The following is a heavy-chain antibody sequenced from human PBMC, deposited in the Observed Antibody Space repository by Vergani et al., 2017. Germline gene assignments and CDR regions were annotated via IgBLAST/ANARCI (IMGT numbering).Heavy chain of an antibody. CDR3: AKSRFQGVSVAGPIFEY. CDR2: ISGSGGTT. CDR1: GFTFSACP. J-gene: IGHJ4*02. Sequence: EVQLLQSGGGVIQPGGSVRLSCAASGFTFSACPMTWVRQAPGKGLEWVSTISGSGGTTYYADSVKGRFTISRDNSKSTLFLQMNSLRAEDTAIFYCAKSRFQGVSVAGPIFEYWGQGTLVTVSS. D-gene: IGHD6-19*01. V-gene: IGHV3-23*01.